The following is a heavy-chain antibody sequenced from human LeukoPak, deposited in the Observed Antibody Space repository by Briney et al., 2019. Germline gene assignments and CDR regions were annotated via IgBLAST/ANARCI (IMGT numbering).Heavy chain of an antibody. Sequence: PGGSLRLSCAASGFTFTNYFMSWVRQAPGKGLEWVASIKHDGSEKYYVDSVRGRFTISRDNTKNSLYQQMSSLRAEDTAVYYCATDRGWRTSGYCLYYFEYWGQGTLVTFSS. CDR2: IKHDGSEK. CDR1: GFTFTNYF. CDR3: ATDRGWRTSGYCLYYFEY. D-gene: IGHD3-22*01. V-gene: IGHV3-7*01. J-gene: IGHJ4*02.